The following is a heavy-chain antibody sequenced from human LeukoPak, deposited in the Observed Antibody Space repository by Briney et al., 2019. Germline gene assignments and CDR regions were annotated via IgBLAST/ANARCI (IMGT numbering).Heavy chain of an antibody. CDR1: GFTFSNYA. J-gene: IGHJ4*02. Sequence: PGGSLRLSCAASGFTFSNYAMHWVRQAPDKGLEWVAVISYDGSNKYDADSVKGRFTISRDNSKNTLYLQMNSLRAEDTAVYYCARDRGYSGYDGLDYWGQGTLVTVSS. CDR2: ISYDGSNK. CDR3: ARDRGYSGYDGLDY. D-gene: IGHD5-12*01. V-gene: IGHV3-30-3*01.